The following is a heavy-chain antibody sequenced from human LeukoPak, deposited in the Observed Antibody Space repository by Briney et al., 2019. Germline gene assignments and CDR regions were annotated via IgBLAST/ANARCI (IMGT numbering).Heavy chain of an antibody. Sequence: SETLSLTCTVSGGSISSGGYYWSWIRQHPGKGLEWIGYIYYSGSTYYNPSLKSRVTISVDTSKNQFSLKLSPVTAADTAVYYCARCIRGVISPFDPWGQGTLVTVSS. CDR2: IYYSGST. CDR3: ARCIRGVISPFDP. V-gene: IGHV4-31*03. J-gene: IGHJ5*02. D-gene: IGHD3-10*01. CDR1: GGSISSGGYY.